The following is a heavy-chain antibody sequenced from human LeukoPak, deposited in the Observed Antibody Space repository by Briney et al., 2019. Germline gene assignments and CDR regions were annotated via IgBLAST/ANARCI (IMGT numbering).Heavy chain of an antibody. CDR3: ARHAWFGEFRLYNWFDP. V-gene: IGHV5-51*01. Sequence: GESLKISCKASGYSFSTYWIAWVRQMSGEGLEWMGIIYPGDSDTRYSPSFQGQVTMSVDKSISTAYLQWSSLKASDTAMYYCARHAWFGEFRLYNWFDPWGQGTLVTVSS. J-gene: IGHJ5*02. CDR2: IYPGDSDT. D-gene: IGHD3-10*01. CDR1: GYSFSTYW.